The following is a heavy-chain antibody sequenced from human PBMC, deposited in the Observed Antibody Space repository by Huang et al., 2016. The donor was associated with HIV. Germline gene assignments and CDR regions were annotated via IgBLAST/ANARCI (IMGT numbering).Heavy chain of an antibody. CDR1: GGSISSSSYY. V-gene: IGHV4-39*01. Sequence: QVQLQESGPGRVKPSETLSLTCTVSGGSISSSSYYWGWIRQPPGKGLEWIGSFYYSVITYYNPSFGSRVSISVDTSKNQFSLKLSSVTAADTAVYYCARRFTYYDGGGYYQDDAFDIWGQGTMVTVSS. CDR2: FYYSVIT. J-gene: IGHJ3*02. D-gene: IGHD3-22*01. CDR3: ARRFTYYDGGGYYQDDAFDI.